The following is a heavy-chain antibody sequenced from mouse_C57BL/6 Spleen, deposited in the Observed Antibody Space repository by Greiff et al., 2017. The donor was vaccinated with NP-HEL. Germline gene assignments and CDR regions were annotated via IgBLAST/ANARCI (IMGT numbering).Heavy chain of an antibody. CDR1: GYTFTSYW. CDR2: IDPSDSET. J-gene: IGHJ3*01. D-gene: IGHD3-3*01. Sequence: QVQLQQPGAELVRPGSSVKLSCKASGYTFTSYWMHWVKQRPIQGLEWIGNIDPSDSETHYNQKFKDKATLTVDKSSSTAYMQLSSLTSEDSAVYYCAIGGDETWFAYWGQGTLVTVSA. V-gene: IGHV1-52*01. CDR3: AIGGDETWFAY.